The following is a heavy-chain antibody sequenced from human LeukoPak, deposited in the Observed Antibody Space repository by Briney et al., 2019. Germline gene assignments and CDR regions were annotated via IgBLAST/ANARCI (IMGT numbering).Heavy chain of an antibody. Sequence: SETLSLTCTVSGGSISSGSYYWSWIRQPAGKGLEWIGRIYTSGNTDSNPSFKSRVTISVDTSKNQFSLKLSSVTASDTAVYYCARGDDFWSGTGLGFWGQGILVTVSS. V-gene: IGHV4-61*02. D-gene: IGHD3-3*01. CDR2: IYTSGNT. CDR1: GGSISSGSYY. J-gene: IGHJ4*02. CDR3: ARGDDFWSGTGLGF.